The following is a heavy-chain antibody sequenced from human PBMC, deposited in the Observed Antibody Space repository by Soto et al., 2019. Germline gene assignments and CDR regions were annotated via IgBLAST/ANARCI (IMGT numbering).Heavy chain of an antibody. V-gene: IGHV1-2*02. CDR3: ARAATSMVRGVIISDY. J-gene: IGHJ4*02. D-gene: IGHD3-10*01. CDR2: INPNSGGT. CDR1: GYTFTGYY. Sequence: GASVKVSCKASGYTFTGYYMHWVRQAPGQGLEWMGWINPNSGGTNYAQKFQGRVTMTRDTSISTAYMELSRLRSDDTAVYYCARAATSMVRGVIISDYCGQGTLVTVSS.